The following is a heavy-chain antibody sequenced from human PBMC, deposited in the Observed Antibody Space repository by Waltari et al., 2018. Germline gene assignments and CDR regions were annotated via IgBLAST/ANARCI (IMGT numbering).Heavy chain of an antibody. CDR2: IYYSGST. D-gene: IGHD1-26*01. V-gene: IGHV4-39*01. CDR3: ARHVGVGATSPFDY. Sequence: QLQLQESGPGLVKPSETLSLTCTVSGGSLSSSCYYRGSLLPPPGKGLEWIGSIYYSGSTYYNPSLKSRVTISVDTSKNQFSLKLSSVTAADTAVYYCARHVGVGATSPFDYWGQGTLVTVSS. CDR1: GGSLSSSCYY. J-gene: IGHJ4*02.